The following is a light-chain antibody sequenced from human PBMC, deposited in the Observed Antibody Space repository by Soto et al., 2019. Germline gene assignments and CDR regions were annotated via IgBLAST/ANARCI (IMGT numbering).Light chain of an antibody. Sequence: EIVLTQSPGTLSFSPGESATLSCRASQSISSNYLAWYQQKPGQAPRLLMYGISSRAIGIHDRFSGSGSGTEFTLSIRRLEPEDFAVYSCQQYGSSLTFGQGTRLEIK. CDR3: QQYGSSLT. J-gene: IGKJ5*01. CDR1: QSISSNY. CDR2: GIS. V-gene: IGKV3-20*01.